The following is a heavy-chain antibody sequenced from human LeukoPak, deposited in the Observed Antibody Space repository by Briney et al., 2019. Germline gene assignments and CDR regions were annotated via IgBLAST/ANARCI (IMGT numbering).Heavy chain of an antibody. CDR2: ISAYNGNT. Sequence: ASVKVSCKASGYTFTSYGISWVRQAPGQGLEWMGWISAYNGNTNYAQKLQGRVTMTTDTSTSTAYMELRSLRSDDTAVYCCARSIAAAGTWWFDPWGLGTLVTVSS. CDR1: GYTFTSYG. D-gene: IGHD6-13*01. V-gene: IGHV1-18*04. CDR3: ARSIAAAGTWWFDP. J-gene: IGHJ5*02.